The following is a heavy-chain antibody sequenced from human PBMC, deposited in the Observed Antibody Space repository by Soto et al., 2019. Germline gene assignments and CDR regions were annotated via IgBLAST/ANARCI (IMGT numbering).Heavy chain of an antibody. CDR1: GFTCSSYW. CDR2: IKQDGSEK. Sequence: GGSLRLSCAASGFTCSSYWMSWVRQAPGKGREWVANIKQDGSEKYYVDSVKGRFTISRDNAKNSLYLQMNSLRAEDTAVYYCAISPSYYYDSSGYYPFDYWGQGTLVTVSS. J-gene: IGHJ4*02. CDR3: AISPSYYYDSSGYYPFDY. D-gene: IGHD3-22*01. V-gene: IGHV3-7*01.